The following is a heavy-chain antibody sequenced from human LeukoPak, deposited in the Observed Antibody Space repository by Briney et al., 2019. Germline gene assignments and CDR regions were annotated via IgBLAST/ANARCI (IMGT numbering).Heavy chain of an antibody. D-gene: IGHD2-21*02. CDR2: ISSSSSYI. J-gene: IGHJ3*02. CDR3: ARDRDPIAVVTADAFDI. Sequence: PGGSLRLSCADCGFTFETYSRNWVRQAPGKGLEWVSSISSSSSYIYYADSVKGRFTISRDNAKNSLYLQMNSLRAEDTAVYYCARDRDPIAVVTADAFDIWGQGTMVTVSS. V-gene: IGHV3-21*01. CDR1: GFTFETYS.